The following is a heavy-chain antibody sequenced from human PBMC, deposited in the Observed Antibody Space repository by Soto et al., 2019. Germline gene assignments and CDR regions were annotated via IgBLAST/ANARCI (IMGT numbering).Heavy chain of an antibody. Sequence: EVQLWESGGGLVQPGGSLRLSCEASGFTFINCAMSWVRQAPGNGLEWVSGISGTGRSTFYADSVEGRFTISRDNSKNTVYLQMNSLRAEYTAVYYCAKGNTSGWYFFDYWGQGTLVTVSS. J-gene: IGHJ4*02. CDR2: ISGTGRST. CDR1: GFTFINCA. V-gene: IGHV3-23*01. CDR3: AKGNTSGWYFFDY. D-gene: IGHD6-19*01.